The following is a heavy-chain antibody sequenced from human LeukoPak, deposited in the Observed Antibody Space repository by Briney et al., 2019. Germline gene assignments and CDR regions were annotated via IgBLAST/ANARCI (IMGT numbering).Heavy chain of an antibody. J-gene: IGHJ3*02. CDR3: ARRDILTEGEAFDI. CDR1: GGPISSYY. D-gene: IGHD3-9*01. CDR2: IYNTRNT. V-gene: IGHV4-59*08. Sequence: SETLSLTCTVSGGPISSYYWTWIRQPPGKGLEWIGFIYNTRNTNYNPSLKSRVTISFDTSKNQFSLKLSSVTAADTAVYYCARRDILTEGEAFDIWGQGTMVTVSS.